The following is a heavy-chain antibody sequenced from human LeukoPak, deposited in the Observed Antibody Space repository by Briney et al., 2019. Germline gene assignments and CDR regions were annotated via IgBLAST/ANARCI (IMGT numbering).Heavy chain of an antibody. J-gene: IGHJ1*01. CDR1: GFTFSGSD. CDR3: ARDHRYSSGWYGGATEYFQH. CDR2: IRSKANSYAT. V-gene: IGHV3-73*01. D-gene: IGHD6-19*01. Sequence: GGSLRLSCAASGFTFSGSDMHWVRQASGKGLEWVGRIRSKANSYATAYAAPVKGRFTISRDDSKNTAYLQMNSLRAEDTAVYYCARDHRYSSGWYGGATEYFQHWGQGTLVTVSS.